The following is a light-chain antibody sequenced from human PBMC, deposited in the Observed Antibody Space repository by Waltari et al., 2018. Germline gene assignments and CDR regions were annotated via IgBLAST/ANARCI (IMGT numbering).Light chain of an antibody. V-gene: IGLV1-40*01. CDR3: QSFDNNLRAWV. Sequence: QSVLTPPPSVSGAPGQRVTIPCTGGSPNPGATYTAHWYQHIPGPAPKLLSYANTNRPSGIPDRFSASLSGVSASLAISGLQPDDEADYYCQSFDNNLRAWVFGGGTKVTVL. CDR1: SPNPGATYT. J-gene: IGLJ3*02. CDR2: ANT.